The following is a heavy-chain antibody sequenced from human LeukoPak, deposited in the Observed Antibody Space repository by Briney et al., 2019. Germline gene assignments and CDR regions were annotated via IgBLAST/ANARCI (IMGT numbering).Heavy chain of an antibody. D-gene: IGHD1-26*01. CDR1: GFALKSYS. J-gene: IGHJ6*03. V-gene: IGHV3-21*01. CDR2: ISSTSAYI. CDR3: AREGATQSLYYYYMDV. Sequence: GGSLRLSCAGSGFALKSYSLTWVRQAPGKGLEWVSSISSTSAYIHYADSVKGRFTISRDNAKNSLYLQMNSLRAEDTAVYYCAREGATQSLYYYYMDVWGKGTTVTVSS.